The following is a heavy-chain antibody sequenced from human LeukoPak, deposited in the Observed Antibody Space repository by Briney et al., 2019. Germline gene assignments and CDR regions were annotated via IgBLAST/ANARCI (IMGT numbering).Heavy chain of an antibody. Sequence: GESLKISCKGSGYSFTSYWISWVRQMPGKGLEWMGRIDPSDSYTNYSPSFQGHVTISADKSISTAYLHWSSLKASDTAIYYCARAPSTTLRFFDYWAQGTLVTVSS. CDR3: ARAPSTTLRFFDY. D-gene: IGHD4-17*01. CDR2: IDPSDSYT. J-gene: IGHJ4*02. V-gene: IGHV5-10-1*01. CDR1: GYSFTSYW.